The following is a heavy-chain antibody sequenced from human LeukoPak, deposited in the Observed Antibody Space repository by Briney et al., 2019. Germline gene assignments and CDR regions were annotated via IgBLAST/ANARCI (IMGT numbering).Heavy chain of an antibody. V-gene: IGHV4-59*11. CDR2: IYYSGST. J-gene: IGHJ4*02. D-gene: IGHD1-26*01. Sequence: SETLSLTCTVSGGSISSHYWSWIRQPPGKGLERIGYIYYSGSTNYNPSLKGRVTISVDTSKNQFSLKLSSVTAADTAVYYCARAGSGSYYPYWGQGTLVTVSS. CDR1: GGSISSHY. CDR3: ARAGSGSYYPY.